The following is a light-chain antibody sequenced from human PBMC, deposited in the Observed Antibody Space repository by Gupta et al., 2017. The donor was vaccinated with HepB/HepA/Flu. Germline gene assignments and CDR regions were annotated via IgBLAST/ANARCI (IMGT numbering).Light chain of an antibody. CDR1: QSVGSS. CDR2: DVS. Sequence: VMTQSPVTLSMSLGDKATLSCRASQSVGSSLAWYQQKPGQAPRLLIYDVSTRATDIPARFSGSGSGTKFTLTISSRQSQDFAVYYCQQYKNWPPLTFGGGTKVEIK. CDR3: QQYKNWPPLT. V-gene: IGKV3-15*01. J-gene: IGKJ4*01.